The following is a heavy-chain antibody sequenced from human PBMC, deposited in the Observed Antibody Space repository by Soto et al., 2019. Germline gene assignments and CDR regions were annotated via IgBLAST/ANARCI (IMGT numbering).Heavy chain of an antibody. D-gene: IGHD5-18*01. J-gene: IGHJ6*02. CDR2: IYYSGST. CDR3: ARDWTGYSYGYYYYYGMDV. V-gene: IGHV4-31*03. Sequence: TLSLTCTVSGGSISSGCDFWSWIRQHPGKGLEWIGYIYYSGSTYYNPSLKSRVTISVDTSKNQFSLKLSSVTAADTAVYYCARDWTGYSYGYYYYYGMDVWGQGTTVTVS. CDR1: GGSISSGCDF.